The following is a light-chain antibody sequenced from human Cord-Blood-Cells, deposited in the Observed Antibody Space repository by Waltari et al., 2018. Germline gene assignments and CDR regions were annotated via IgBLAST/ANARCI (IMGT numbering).Light chain of an antibody. V-gene: IGLV1-47*01. CDR3: AAWDDSLSGRV. Sequence: QSVLTQPPSASGTPGQRVTISCSGSSSTIGSNYVYWYQQRPGTAPKLLIYRNNQRPSGVPDRFSGSKSGTSASLAISGLRSEDEADYYCAAWDDSLSGRVFGGGTKLTVL. J-gene: IGLJ2*01. CDR2: RNN. CDR1: SSTIGSNY.